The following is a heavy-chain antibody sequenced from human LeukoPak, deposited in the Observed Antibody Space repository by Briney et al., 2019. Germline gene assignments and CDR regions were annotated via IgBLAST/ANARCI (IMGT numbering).Heavy chain of an antibody. J-gene: IGHJ5*02. D-gene: IGHD3-10*01. CDR3: ATEFNYYGSGSYS. V-gene: IGHV3-30*02. CDR2: IRHDGSDK. CDR1: GFTFSKYG. Sequence: GGSLRLSCAASGFTFSKYGMHWVRRAPGKGLEWVAFIRHDGSDKYYIDSVKDRFIISRDNSKNTLYLQMNSLRTEDTAVYYCATEFNYYGSGSYSWGQGTLVTVSS.